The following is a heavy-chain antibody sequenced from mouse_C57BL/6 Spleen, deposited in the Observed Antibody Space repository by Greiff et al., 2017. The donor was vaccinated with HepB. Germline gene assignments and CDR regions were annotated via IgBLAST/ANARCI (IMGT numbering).Heavy chain of an antibody. CDR3: TRSGDYLYYAMYY. V-gene: IGHV1-15*01. Sequence: QVQLQQSGAELVRPGASVTLSCKASGYTFTDYEMHWVKQTPVHGLEWIGAIDPETGGTAYNQKFKGKAILTADRSSSTAYMELRSLTSEDSAVYYCTRSGDYLYYAMYYWGQGTSVTVSS. J-gene: IGHJ4*01. CDR2: IDPETGGT. CDR1: GYTFTDYE. D-gene: IGHD2-4*01.